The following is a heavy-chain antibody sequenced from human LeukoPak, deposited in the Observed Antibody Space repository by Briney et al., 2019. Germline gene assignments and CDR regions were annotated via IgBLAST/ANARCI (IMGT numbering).Heavy chain of an antibody. V-gene: IGHV1-2*02. J-gene: IGHJ4*02. CDR2: IYPNSGGT. CDR1: GYTFSGYH. Sequence: ASVKVSCKASGYTFSGYHMHWVRQAPGQGLEWMGWIYPNSGGTHYAQDFQGRVTMTRHTSISTAYMELSRLTPDDTAVYYCVRARSGYDYAFDYWGQGTLVTVSS. CDR3: VRARSGYDYAFDY. D-gene: IGHD5-12*01.